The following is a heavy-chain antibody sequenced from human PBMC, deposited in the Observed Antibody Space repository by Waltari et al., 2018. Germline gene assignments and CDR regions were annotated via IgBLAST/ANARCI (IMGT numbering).Heavy chain of an antibody. Sequence: QVQLQESGPGLVKPSETLSLTCTVSGGPISSSYWTWIRQPAGKGLEWIGRLYTSGSINYNPSLKSRVTMSVDTSKNQFSLKLSSVTAADTAVYYCARGTVVPNSYYYYIDVWGRGTTVTISS. D-gene: IGHD2-2*01. CDR2: LYTSGSI. CDR3: ARGTVVPNSYYYYIDV. CDR1: GGPISSSY. J-gene: IGHJ6*03. V-gene: IGHV4-4*07.